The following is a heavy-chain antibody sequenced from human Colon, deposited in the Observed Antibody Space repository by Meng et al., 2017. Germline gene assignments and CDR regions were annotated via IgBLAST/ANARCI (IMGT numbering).Heavy chain of an antibody. CDR2: ITGSGGSS. Sequence: GESLKISCTASGFTFSSYAMSWVRQAPGKGLEWVSSITGSGGSSYYADSVKGRFTISRDNSKNTMHLQMNSLRVEDTAVYYCAKDARSYDDSPHIYYFDSWGQGTLVTVSS. D-gene: IGHD3-16*01. J-gene: IGHJ4*02. CDR3: AKDARSYDDSPHIYYFDS. V-gene: IGHV3-23*01. CDR1: GFTFSSYA.